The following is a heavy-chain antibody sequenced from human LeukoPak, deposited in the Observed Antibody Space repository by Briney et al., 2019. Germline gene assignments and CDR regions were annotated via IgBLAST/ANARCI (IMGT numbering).Heavy chain of an antibody. CDR2: ISYDGSNK. D-gene: IGHD3-10*01. Sequence: GSLRLSCAASGFTFSSYAMHWVRQAPGKGLEWVAVISYDGSNKYYADSVKGRFTISRDNSKNTLYLQMNSLRAEDTAVYYCARGDGVLDYWGQGTLVTVSS. CDR1: GFTFSSYA. CDR3: ARGDGVLDY. V-gene: IGHV3-30-3*01. J-gene: IGHJ4*02.